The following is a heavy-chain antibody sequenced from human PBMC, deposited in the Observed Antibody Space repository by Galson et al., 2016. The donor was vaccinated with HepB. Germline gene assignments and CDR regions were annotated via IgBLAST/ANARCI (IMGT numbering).Heavy chain of an antibody. CDR1: GTSISRGNW. V-gene: IGHV4-4*02. CDR3: ARDNVAVAANLDY. D-gene: IGHD2-15*01. Sequence: SETLSLTCTVSGTSISRGNWWTWVRHSPGNGLEWIGEVFHTGSINYNPSLESCVSISVDTSENQFSLTLTSVTAADTAVYYCARDNVAVAANLDYWGQGTQVTVSS. J-gene: IGHJ4*02. CDR2: VFHTGSI.